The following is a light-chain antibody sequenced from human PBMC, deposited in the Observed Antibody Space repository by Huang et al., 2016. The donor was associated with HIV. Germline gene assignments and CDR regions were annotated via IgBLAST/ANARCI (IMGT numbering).Light chain of an antibody. J-gene: IGKJ1*01. Sequence: EIVMTQSPATLSVSPGERAILLCRASQNIDTNVAWYQQKPGQAPRLLIFGASTRATGISARFTGGGSETEFTLTINSVQSEDVAMYYCYQYNDWPPWTFGQGTRVEI. CDR1: QNIDTN. CDR2: GAS. CDR3: YQYNDWPPWT. V-gene: IGKV3-15*01.